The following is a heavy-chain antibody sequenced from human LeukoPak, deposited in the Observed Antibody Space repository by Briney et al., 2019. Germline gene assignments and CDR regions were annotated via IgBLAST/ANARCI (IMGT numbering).Heavy chain of an antibody. CDR2: IYYSGST. Sequence: SETLSLACTVSGGSISSSSYYWGWLRQPPGKGLEWIGSIYYSGSTYYNPSLKSRVTISVDTSKNQFSLKLSSVTAADTAVYYCARLGDRGYDSGGDYWGQGTLVTVSS. CDR1: GGSISSSSYY. D-gene: IGHD5-12*01. CDR3: ARLGDRGYDSGGDY. V-gene: IGHV4-39*01. J-gene: IGHJ4*02.